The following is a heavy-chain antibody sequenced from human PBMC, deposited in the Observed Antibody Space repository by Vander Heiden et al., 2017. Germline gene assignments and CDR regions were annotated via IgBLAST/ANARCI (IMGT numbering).Heavy chain of an antibody. CDR3: ARAKYDFWVVNYYYYGMDV. D-gene: IGHD3-3*01. V-gene: IGHV1-18*01. J-gene: IGHJ6*02. Sequence: QVQLVQSGAEVKKPGASVKVSCKASGYTFTSYGIGWVRQAPGQGLEWMGWISAYNGNTTYAQKLQGRVTMTTDTSTSTAYMELRSLRSDDTAVYYCARAKYDFWVVNYYYYGMDVWGQGTTVTVSS. CDR1: GYTFTSYG. CDR2: ISAYNGNT.